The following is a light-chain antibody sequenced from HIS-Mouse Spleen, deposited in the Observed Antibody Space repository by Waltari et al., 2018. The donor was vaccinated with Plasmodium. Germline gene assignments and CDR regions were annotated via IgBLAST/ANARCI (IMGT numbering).Light chain of an antibody. J-gene: IGLJ3*02. CDR3: YSTDSSGNHRV. CDR2: EDS. Sequence: SYELTQPPSVSVSPGQTARITCSGDALPKKYAYWYQQKSGQAPVLVIYEDSKRPSGIPERFSGSSPRTMATFTISGAQVEDEADYYCYSTDSSGNHRVFGGGTKLTVL. V-gene: IGLV3-10*01. CDR1: ALPKKY.